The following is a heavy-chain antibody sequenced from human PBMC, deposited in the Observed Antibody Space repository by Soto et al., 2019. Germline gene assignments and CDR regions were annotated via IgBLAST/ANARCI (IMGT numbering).Heavy chain of an antibody. V-gene: IGHV4-31*03. CDR2: IYYSGST. D-gene: IGHD3-3*01. Sequence: PSETLSLTCTVSGGSISSGGYYWSWIRQHPGKGLEWIGYIYYSGSTYYNPSLKSRVTISVDTSKNQFSLKLSSVTAADTAVYYCARRETRITIFGVVIDDAFDIWGQGTMVTVSS. CDR1: GGSISSGGYY. J-gene: IGHJ3*02. CDR3: ARRETRITIFGVVIDDAFDI.